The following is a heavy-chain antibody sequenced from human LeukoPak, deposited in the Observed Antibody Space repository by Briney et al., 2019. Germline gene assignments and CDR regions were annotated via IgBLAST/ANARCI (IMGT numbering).Heavy chain of an antibody. Sequence: PGGSLRLSCAASGFTVSSNYMSWVRQAPGKGLEWVSVIYRGGSTCYADSVKGRFTISRDNSKNTLYLQMNNLRAEDTAVYYCAMATWVGGLDYWGQGTLVTVSS. D-gene: IGHD1-26*01. CDR1: GFTVSSNY. CDR2: IYRGGST. J-gene: IGHJ4*02. CDR3: AMATWVGGLDY. V-gene: IGHV3-66*01.